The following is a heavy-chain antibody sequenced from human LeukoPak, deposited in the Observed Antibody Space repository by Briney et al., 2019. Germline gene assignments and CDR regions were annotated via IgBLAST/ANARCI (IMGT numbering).Heavy chain of an antibody. Sequence: PGGSLRLSCAASGFTFSHYSINWVRQAPGKGLEWVSSVSSGGSYIHYADSVKGRFTISRDNAKNSVYLQMNSLRAEDTALYYCAKCYRGSCYHSDDFWGQGTLVTVSS. CDR2: VSSGGSYI. D-gene: IGHD2-15*01. V-gene: IGHV3-21*01. CDR3: AKCYRGSCYHSDDF. J-gene: IGHJ4*02. CDR1: GFTFSHYS.